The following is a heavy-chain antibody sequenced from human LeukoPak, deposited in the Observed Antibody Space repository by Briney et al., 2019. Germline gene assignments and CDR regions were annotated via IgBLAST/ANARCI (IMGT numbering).Heavy chain of an antibody. CDR3: ARDAPMVTAQFDY. D-gene: IGHD5-18*01. CDR1: GYTFTSYY. Sequence: ASVKVSCKASGYTFTSYYMHWVRQAPGQGLEWMGIINPSGGSTSYAQKFQGRVTMTRDTSISTAYMELSRLRSDDTAVYYCARDAPMVTAQFDYWGQGTLVTVSS. CDR2: INPSGGST. J-gene: IGHJ4*02. V-gene: IGHV1-46*01.